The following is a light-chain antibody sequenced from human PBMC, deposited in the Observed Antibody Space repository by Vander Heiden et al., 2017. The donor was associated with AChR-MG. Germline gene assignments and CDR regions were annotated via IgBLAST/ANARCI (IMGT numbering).Light chain of an antibody. Sequence: DIQMTQSPSTLSASVGDRVTITCRASQSISSWLAWYQQKPGKAPKLLIYKASNLENGVPSRFSGSGSGTEFTLTISSLQPDDFATYYCQQDYSYSTFGQGTKLEIK. CDR3: QQDYSYST. CDR2: KAS. CDR1: QSISSW. V-gene: IGKV1-5*03. J-gene: IGKJ2*01.